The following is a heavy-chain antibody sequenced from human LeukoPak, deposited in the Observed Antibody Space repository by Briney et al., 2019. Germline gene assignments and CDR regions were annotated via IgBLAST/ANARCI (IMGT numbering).Heavy chain of an antibody. D-gene: IGHD4-23*01. CDR1: GGSINSGHW. CDR2: GYYSGST. CDR3: ARRTTVVTPNAFDI. J-gene: IGHJ3*02. Sequence: SGTLSLTCDVSGGSINSGHWWTWVRQPPGKGLEWIGNGYYSGSTYYNPSLKSRVTISVDTSKNQFSLKLSSVSAADTAVYYCARRTTVVTPNAFDIWGQGTMVTVSA. V-gene: IGHV4-4*02.